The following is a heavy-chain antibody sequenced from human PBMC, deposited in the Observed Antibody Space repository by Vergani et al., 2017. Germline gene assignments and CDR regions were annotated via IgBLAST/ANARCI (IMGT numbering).Heavy chain of an antibody. J-gene: IGHJ3*01. CDR2: IYFNGRT. Sequence: QVALQESGPGLVRPSETLSLTCTVSGGSLTPYYWSWIRQSPGKGLEWIGNIYFNGRTKYNPSLKSLVTISADTSKAQLSLRLTSMSAADTAVYYCVRDTRRYFLDSIDGGDSDSPPFVPAVWGLGTLVIVS. CDR1: GGSLTPYY. CDR3: VRDTRRYFLDSIDGGDSDSPPFVPAV. D-gene: IGHD3-9*01. V-gene: IGHV4-59*01.